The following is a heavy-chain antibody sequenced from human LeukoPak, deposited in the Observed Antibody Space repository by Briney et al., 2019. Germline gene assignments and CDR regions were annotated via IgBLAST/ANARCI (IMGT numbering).Heavy chain of an antibody. D-gene: IGHD3-9*01. V-gene: IGHV1-69*05. CDR1: GGSFNNDV. CDR2: IIPTVGTG. J-gene: IGHJ4*02. Sequence: SVKVSCKASGGSFNNDVISWVRQPPGQGLEWMGGIIPTVGTGNSAQKFQGRVTITRDTSASTAYMELSSLRSEDTAVYYCASSDFDWLLYLDYWGQGTLVTVSS. CDR3: ASSDFDWLLYLDY.